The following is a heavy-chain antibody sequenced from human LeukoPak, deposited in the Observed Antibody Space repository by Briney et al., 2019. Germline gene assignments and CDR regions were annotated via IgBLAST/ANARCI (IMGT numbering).Heavy chain of an antibody. Sequence: GASVKVSCKASGYTFTSYAMHWVRQAPGQGLEWMGGIIPIFGTANYAQKFQGRVTITADESTSTAYMELSSLRSEDTAVYYCARDPYASEDIVVVPAASYYYYGMDVWGQGTTVTVSS. CDR2: IIPIFGTA. V-gene: IGHV1-69*13. CDR3: ARDPYASEDIVVVPAASYYYYGMDV. CDR1: GYTFTSYA. J-gene: IGHJ6*02. D-gene: IGHD2-2*01.